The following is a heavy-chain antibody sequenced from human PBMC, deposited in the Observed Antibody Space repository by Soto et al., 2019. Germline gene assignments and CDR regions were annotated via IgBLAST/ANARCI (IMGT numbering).Heavy chain of an antibody. CDR3: ARDPLHVIMDY. D-gene: IGHD3-10*01. CDR1: GFTFSVYN. J-gene: IGHJ4*02. Sequence: GGSLRLSSAASGFTFSVYNMSWIRQAPGKGLEWVSYISSSGSTIYYADSVKGRFTISRDNAKNSLYLQMNSLRAEDTAVYYCARDPLHVIMDYWGQGTLVTVSS. V-gene: IGHV3-11*01. CDR2: ISSSGSTI.